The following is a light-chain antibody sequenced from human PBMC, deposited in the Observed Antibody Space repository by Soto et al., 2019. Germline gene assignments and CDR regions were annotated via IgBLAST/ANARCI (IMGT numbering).Light chain of an antibody. Sequence: EFVWTQSPGTLSLSPGERATLSCRATQTVRNNYLAWYQQKPGQAPRLLIYDASSRATGIPDRFSGSGSGTDFTLTISRLEPEDFAVYYCQQYGSSPPITFGQGTRLEIK. CDR1: QTVRNNY. CDR2: DAS. CDR3: QQYGSSPPIT. V-gene: IGKV3-20*01. J-gene: IGKJ5*01.